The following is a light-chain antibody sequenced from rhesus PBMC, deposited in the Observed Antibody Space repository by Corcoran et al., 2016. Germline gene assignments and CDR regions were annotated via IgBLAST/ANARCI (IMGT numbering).Light chain of an antibody. Sequence: DIQMTQSPSSLSASVGDRVTITCRASQGISNWLAWYQQKQGKAPKLLIYRASNLETGVPSRFRGSGSGKDFTLTISSLQPEVIATYYCQQHDNSPPWTFGQGTKVEIK. CDR3: QQHDNSPPWT. CDR2: RAS. V-gene: IGKV1-69*01. CDR1: QGISNW. J-gene: IGKJ1*01.